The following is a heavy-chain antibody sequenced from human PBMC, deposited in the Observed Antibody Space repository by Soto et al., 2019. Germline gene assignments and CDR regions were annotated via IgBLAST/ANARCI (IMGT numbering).Heavy chain of an antibody. J-gene: IGHJ4*02. CDR1: GFTFSSST. D-gene: IGHD5-12*01. CDR3: AKAATYSGYDTDFDH. Sequence: EVQLLESGGGFVQPGGSLRLSCAASGFTFSSSTMSWVRQAPGKGLEWVSAISGSGSSTYYADSVKGRFTISRDNSKTTWYLQMNSLRAEDKAVYYCAKAATYSGYDTDFDHWGQGTLVTVSS. CDR2: ISGSGSST. V-gene: IGHV3-23*01.